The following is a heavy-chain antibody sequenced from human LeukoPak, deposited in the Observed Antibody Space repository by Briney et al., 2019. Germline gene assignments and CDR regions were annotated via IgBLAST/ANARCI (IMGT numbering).Heavy chain of an antibody. V-gene: IGHV4-4*07. J-gene: IGHJ4*02. CDR1: GGSISSYY. D-gene: IGHD6-13*01. Sequence: SETLSLTCTVSGGSISSYYWSWIRQPAGKGLEWIGRIYTSGRTNYNPSLKSRVTMSVDTSKNRFSLKLSSVTAADTAVYYCARGRGSSWTFDYWGQGTLVTVSS. CDR2: IYTSGRT. CDR3: ARGRGSSWTFDY.